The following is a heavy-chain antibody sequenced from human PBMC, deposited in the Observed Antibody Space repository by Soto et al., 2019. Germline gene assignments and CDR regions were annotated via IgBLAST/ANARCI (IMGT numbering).Heavy chain of an antibody. J-gene: IGHJ4*02. CDR2: IKQDGSDK. V-gene: IGHV3-7*01. CDR1: GFSFSNFW. D-gene: IGHD1-26*01. Sequence: EVQLVEVGGGLVQPGGSLRLSCAASGFSFSNFWMSWVRRAPGKGLEWVANIKQDGSDKNYMGSVKGRFTISRDNAKNSLFLQMNSLRVEDTAMYYCARDVPGKVGHDSWGQGTLVTVSS. CDR3: ARDVPGKVGHDS.